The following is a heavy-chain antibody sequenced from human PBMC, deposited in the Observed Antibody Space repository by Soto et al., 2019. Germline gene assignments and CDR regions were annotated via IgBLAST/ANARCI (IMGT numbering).Heavy chain of an antibody. J-gene: IGHJ4*02. Sequence: SPAALGNPTGRLRVTFTVAGVSLKNTRMGVSWIRQPPGKALEWLAHIFSNDAKSYSASLKSRLTISKDTSKSQVVLTMTNMDPVDTATYYCARMGNNYGYYFDYWGQGTLVTVSS. CDR3: ARMGNNYGYYFDY. CDR1: GVSLKNTRMG. V-gene: IGHV2-26*01. D-gene: IGHD4-17*01. CDR2: IFSNDAK.